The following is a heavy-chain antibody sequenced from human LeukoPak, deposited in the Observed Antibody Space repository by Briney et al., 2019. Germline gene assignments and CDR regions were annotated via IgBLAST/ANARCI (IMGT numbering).Heavy chain of an antibody. Sequence: SETLSLTCTVSGGSISSSSYYWGWIRQPPGKGLEWIGSIYYSGSTYYSPSLKSRVTISVDTSKNQFSLKLSSVTAADTAVYYCAAIINSGGWSAGQWGQGTLVTVSS. CDR1: GGSISSSSYY. J-gene: IGHJ1*01. CDR2: IYYSGST. V-gene: IGHV4-39*01. D-gene: IGHD2-15*01. CDR3: AAIINSGGWSAGQ.